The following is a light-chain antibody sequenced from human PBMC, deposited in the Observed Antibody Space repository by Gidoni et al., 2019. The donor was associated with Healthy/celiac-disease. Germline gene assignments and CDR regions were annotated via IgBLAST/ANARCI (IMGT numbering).Light chain of an antibody. CDR1: QGISSY. Sequence: AIRMTQSPSSFSASTGARVTITCRASQGISSYLAWYQQKPGKAPKLLVYAASTLQRGVPSRFSGSGSGTDFTLTISCLQSEDFATYYCQQYYSYPLTFGQGTKVEIK. CDR2: AAS. V-gene: IGKV1-8*01. J-gene: IGKJ1*01. CDR3: QQYYSYPLT.